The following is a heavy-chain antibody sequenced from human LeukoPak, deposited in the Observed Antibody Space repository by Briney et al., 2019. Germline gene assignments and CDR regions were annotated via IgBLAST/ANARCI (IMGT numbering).Heavy chain of an antibody. D-gene: IGHD1-26*01. CDR2: ISAYNGNT. CDR3: ARSGGWELPQDLDY. Sequence: ASVKVSCKASGYTFTSYGISWVRQAPGQGLEWMGWISAYNGNTNYAQKLQGRVTMTTDTSTSIAYMELRSLRSEDTAVYYCARSGGWELPQDLDYWGQGTLVTVSS. J-gene: IGHJ4*02. CDR1: GYTFTSYG. V-gene: IGHV1-18*01.